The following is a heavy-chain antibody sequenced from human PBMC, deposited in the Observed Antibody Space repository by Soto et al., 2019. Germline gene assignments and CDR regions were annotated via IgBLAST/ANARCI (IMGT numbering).Heavy chain of an antibody. D-gene: IGHD7-27*01. J-gene: IGHJ4*02. CDR2: INHSGST. CDR1: GGSFSGYY. CDR3: ARVRLGIGLGRPPDY. V-gene: IGHV4-34*01. Sequence: QVQLQQWGAGLLKPSETLSLTCAVYGGSFSGYYWSWIRQPPGQGLEWIGEINHSGSTNYNPSLKSRVTISVDTSKNQFSLKLSSVTAADTAVYYCARVRLGIGLGRPPDYWGQGTLVTVCS.